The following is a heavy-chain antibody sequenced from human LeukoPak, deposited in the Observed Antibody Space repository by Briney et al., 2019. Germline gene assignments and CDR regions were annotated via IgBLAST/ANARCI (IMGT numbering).Heavy chain of an antibody. CDR1: GGTFSSYA. D-gene: IGHD1-26*01. CDR3: ARGVGATMPHYFDY. V-gene: IGHV1-69*05. J-gene: IGHJ4*02. CDR2: IIPIFGTA. Sequence: GSSVKVSCKXSGGTFSSYAISWVRQAPGQGLEWMGRIIPIFGTANYAQKFQGRVTITTDESTSTAYMELSSLRSEDTAVYYCARGVGATMPHYFDYWGQGTLVTVSS.